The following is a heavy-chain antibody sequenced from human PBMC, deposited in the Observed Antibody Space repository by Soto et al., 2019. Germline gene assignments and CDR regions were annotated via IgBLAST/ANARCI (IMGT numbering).Heavy chain of an antibody. D-gene: IGHD6-19*01. V-gene: IGHV4-39*01. CDR2: IYYSGST. J-gene: IGHJ3*02. CDR1: GGSISSSSYY. Sequence: SETLSLTCTVSGGSISSSSYYWGWIRQPPGKGLEWIGSIYYSGSTYYNPSLKSRVTISVDTSKNQFSLKLSSVTAADTAVYYCARRGERQWLVFGAFDIWGQGTMVTVSS. CDR3: ARRGERQWLVFGAFDI.